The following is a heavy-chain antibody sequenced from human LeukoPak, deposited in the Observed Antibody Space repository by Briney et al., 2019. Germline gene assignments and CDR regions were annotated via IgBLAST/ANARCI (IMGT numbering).Heavy chain of an antibody. Sequence: SETLSLTCTVSGGSISTYYWNWIRQPPGKGLEWIGYIYHSGSTNYNPSLQSRVTISVDTSKNQFSLNLNSVTAADTAVYYCATYYDTSGYKFNYWGQGTLVTVSS. CDR1: GGSISTYY. D-gene: IGHD3-22*01. CDR2: IYHSGST. J-gene: IGHJ4*02. V-gene: IGHV4-59*01. CDR3: ATYYDTSGYKFNY.